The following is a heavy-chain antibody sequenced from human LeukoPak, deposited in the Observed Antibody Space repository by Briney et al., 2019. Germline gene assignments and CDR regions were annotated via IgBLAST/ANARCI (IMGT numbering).Heavy chain of an antibody. Sequence: SETLSLTCTVSGGSISSGDYYWSWIRQPPGKGLEWIGYIYYSGSTYYNPSLMSRVTISVDTSKNQFSLKLSSVTAADTAVYYCARERTLLYYFDYWGQGTLVTVSS. CDR3: ARERTLLYYFDY. V-gene: IGHV4-30-4*01. D-gene: IGHD3/OR15-3a*01. J-gene: IGHJ4*02. CDR1: GGSISSGDYY. CDR2: IYYSGST.